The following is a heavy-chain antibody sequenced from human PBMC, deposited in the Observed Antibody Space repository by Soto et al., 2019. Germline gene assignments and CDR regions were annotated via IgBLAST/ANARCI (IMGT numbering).Heavy chain of an antibody. CDR1: GGSLSSYY. CDR3: ARDYCSSTSCWAFFDY. Sequence: SETLSLTCTVSGGSLSSYYWSWIRQPPGKGLEWIGYIYYSGSTNYNPSLKSRVTISVDTSKNQFSLNLSSVTAADTAVYYCARDYCSSTSCWAFFDYWGQGALVTVSS. V-gene: IGHV4-59*12. CDR2: IYYSGST. D-gene: IGHD2-2*01. J-gene: IGHJ4*02.